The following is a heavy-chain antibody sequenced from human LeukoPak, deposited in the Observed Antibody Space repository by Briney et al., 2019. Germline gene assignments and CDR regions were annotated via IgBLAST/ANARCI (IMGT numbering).Heavy chain of an antibody. CDR3: ARGLSIYYYYYYMDV. J-gene: IGHJ6*03. D-gene: IGHD2-21*01. Sequence: ASVKVSCKASGYTFTSYDINWVRQATGQGLEWMGWMNPNSGNTGYAQKFQGRVTITRNTSISTAYMELSSLRSEDTAVYYCARGLSIYYYYYYMDVWGKGTTVTISS. V-gene: IGHV1-8*01. CDR1: GYTFTSYD. CDR2: MNPNSGNT.